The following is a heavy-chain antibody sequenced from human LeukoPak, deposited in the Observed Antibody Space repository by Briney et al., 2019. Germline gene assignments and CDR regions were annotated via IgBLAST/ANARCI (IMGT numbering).Heavy chain of an antibody. V-gene: IGHV4-59*01. Sequence: SETLSLTCTVSGGSISSYYWSWIRQPPGKGLEWIGYIYYSGSTNYNPSLKSRVTISVDTSKNQFSLKLSSVTAADTAVYYCARDGYYDFGSGYNYGMDVWGQGTTVTVSS. CDR1: GGSISSYY. D-gene: IGHD3-3*01. J-gene: IGHJ6*02. CDR3: ARDGYYDFGSGYNYGMDV. CDR2: IYYSGST.